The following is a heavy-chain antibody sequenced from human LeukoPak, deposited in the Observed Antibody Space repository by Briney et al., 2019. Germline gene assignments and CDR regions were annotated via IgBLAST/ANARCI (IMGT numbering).Heavy chain of an antibody. D-gene: IGHD1-1*01. CDR3: VRDESAVPTFRFDY. CDR2: IKEDGSHK. Sequence: GGSLRLSCAVSGFSFSNYWMSWVRQAPGKGLEWVGNIKEDGSHKNYVGSVKGRFTISRDNAKNSLYLEMNSLRAEDTAVYYCVRDESAVPTFRFDYWGQRTLVTVSS. J-gene: IGHJ4*02. V-gene: IGHV3-7*01. CDR1: GFSFSNYW.